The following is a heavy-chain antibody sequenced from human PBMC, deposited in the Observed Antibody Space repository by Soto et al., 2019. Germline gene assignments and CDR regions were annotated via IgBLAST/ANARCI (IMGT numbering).Heavy chain of an antibody. J-gene: IGHJ5*02. Sequence: AESLKISCKGSGYSVTSYWIGWVRQMPGKGLEWMGIIYPGDSDTRYSPSFQGQVTISADKSISTAYLQWSSLKASDTAMYYCARQSVVVAANWFDPWGQGTLVTVSS. CDR3: ARQSVVVAANWFDP. V-gene: IGHV5-51*01. CDR2: IYPGDSDT. CDR1: GYSVTSYW. D-gene: IGHD2-15*01.